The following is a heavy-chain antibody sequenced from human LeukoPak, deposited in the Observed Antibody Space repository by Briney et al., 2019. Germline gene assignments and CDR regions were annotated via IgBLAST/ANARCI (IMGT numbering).Heavy chain of an antibody. Sequence: PSETLSLTCTVSGGSISSYYWSWIRQPAGKGLEWIGRIYTSGSTNYNPSLKSRVTISVDKSKNQFSLKLSSVTAADTAVYYCARPGYCSSTSCYAVDYFDYWGQGTLVTVSS. CDR3: ARPGYCSSTSCYAVDYFDY. V-gene: IGHV4-4*07. CDR2: IYTSGST. CDR1: GGSISSYY. J-gene: IGHJ4*02. D-gene: IGHD2-2*01.